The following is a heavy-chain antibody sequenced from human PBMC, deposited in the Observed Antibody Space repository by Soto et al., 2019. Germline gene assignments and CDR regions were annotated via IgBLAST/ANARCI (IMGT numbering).Heavy chain of an antibody. CDR2: VSGSGGST. D-gene: IGHD3-22*01. CDR1: GFTFSSYA. J-gene: IGHJ3*02. CDR3: AAPGGNYYDSSGYYSVIPDAFDI. Sequence: GGSLRLSCAASGFTFSSYAMSWVRQATGKGLEWVSAVSGSGGSTYYEDPVKGRFTITRDNSKNTLYLQRNSPRSEDTAVYYCAAPGGNYYDSSGYYSVIPDAFDIWGQGTMVTVSS. V-gene: IGHV3-23*01.